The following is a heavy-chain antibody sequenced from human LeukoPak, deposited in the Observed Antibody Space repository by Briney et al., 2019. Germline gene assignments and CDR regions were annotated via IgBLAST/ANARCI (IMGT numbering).Heavy chain of an antibody. J-gene: IGHJ4*02. Sequence: PGGSLRLSCAASGFTFSSYAMHWVRQAPGKGLEWVAVISYDGSNKYYADSVKGRFTISRDNSKNTLYLQMNSLRAEDTAVYYCARPHSYYDSSGYYTRPLDYWGQGTLVTVSS. CDR3: ARPHSYYDSSGYYTRPLDY. CDR2: ISYDGSNK. V-gene: IGHV3-30*14. CDR1: GFTFSSYA. D-gene: IGHD3-22*01.